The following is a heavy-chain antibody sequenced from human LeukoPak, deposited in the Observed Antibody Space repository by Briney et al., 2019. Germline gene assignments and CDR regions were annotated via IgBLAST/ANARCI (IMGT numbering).Heavy chain of an antibody. J-gene: IGHJ4*02. Sequence: GGSLRLSCAASGFTFSSYAMHWVRQAPGKGLEWVAVIWYDGSNKYYADSVKGRFTISRDNSKNTLYLQMNSLRAEDTAVYYCAVGAATSTDYWGQGTLVTVSS. CDR2: IWYDGSNK. D-gene: IGHD2-15*01. CDR3: AVGAATSTDY. CDR1: GFTFSSYA. V-gene: IGHV3-33*08.